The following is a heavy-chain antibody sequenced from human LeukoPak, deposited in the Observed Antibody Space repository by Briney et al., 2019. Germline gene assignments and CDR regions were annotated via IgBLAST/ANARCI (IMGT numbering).Heavy chain of an antibody. Sequence: SVKVSRKASGGTFSSYAISWVRQAPGQGLEWMGGIIPIFGTANYAQKFQGRVTITADESTSTAYMELSSLRSEDTAVYYCARGLGSYYYYGMDVWGQGTTVTVSS. CDR1: GGTFSSYA. CDR3: ARGLGSYYYYGMDV. D-gene: IGHD3-10*01. J-gene: IGHJ6*02. CDR2: IIPIFGTA. V-gene: IGHV1-69*13.